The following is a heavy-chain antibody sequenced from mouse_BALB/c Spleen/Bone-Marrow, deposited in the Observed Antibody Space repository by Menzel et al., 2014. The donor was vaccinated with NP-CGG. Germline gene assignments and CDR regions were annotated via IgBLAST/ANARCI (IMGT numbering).Heavy chain of an antibody. J-gene: IGHJ3*01. CDR1: GFTFSSFG. CDR3: ARGGTYAWFAY. CDR2: ISSGSSTI. Sequence: EVQLQESGGGLVQPGGSRKLSCAASGFTFSSFGMHWVRQAPEKGLEWVAYISSGSSTIYYADTVKGRFTISRDNPKNTLFLQMTSLRSEDTAMYYCARGGTYAWFAYWGQGTLVTVSA. D-gene: IGHD5-1*01. V-gene: IGHV5-17*02.